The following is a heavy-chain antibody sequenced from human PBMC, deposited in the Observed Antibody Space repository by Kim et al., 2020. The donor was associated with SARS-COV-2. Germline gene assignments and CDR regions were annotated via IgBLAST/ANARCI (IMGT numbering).Heavy chain of an antibody. CDR2: MNPNSGNT. J-gene: IGHJ5*02. D-gene: IGHD2-21*02. Sequence: ASVKVSCKASGYTFTSYDINWVRQATGQGLEWMGWMNPNSGNTGYAQKFQGRVTMTRNTSISTAYMELSSLRSEDTAVYYCARGPYCGGDCYSWFEPWGEGGLGTPSS. CDR3: ARGPYCGGDCYSWFEP. V-gene: IGHV1-8*01. CDR1: GYTFTSYD.